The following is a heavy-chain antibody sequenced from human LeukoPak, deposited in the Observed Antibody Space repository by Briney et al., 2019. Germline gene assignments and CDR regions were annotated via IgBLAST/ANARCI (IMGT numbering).Heavy chain of an antibody. Sequence: SETLSLTCTVSGGSISSYYWSWIRQPPGKGLEWIGYIYYSGSTNYNPSLKSRVTISVDKSKNQFSLKLSSVTAADTAVYYCARDLGCSSTSCYTEGWFDPWGQGTLVTVSS. J-gene: IGHJ5*02. CDR3: ARDLGCSSTSCYTEGWFDP. CDR1: GGSISSYY. CDR2: IYYSGST. V-gene: IGHV4-59*01. D-gene: IGHD2-2*02.